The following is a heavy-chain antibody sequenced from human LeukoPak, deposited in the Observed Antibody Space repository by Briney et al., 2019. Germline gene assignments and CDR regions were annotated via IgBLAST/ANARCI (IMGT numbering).Heavy chain of an antibody. CDR3: ARDPKDDTSGYYYFDY. D-gene: IGHD3-22*01. CDR2: INPSGGRT. CDR1: GYTFTGYY. Sequence: ASVKVSCKASGYTFTGYYMHWVRQAPGQGLEWMGIINPSGGRTSYAQKFQGRVTMTRDMSTSTVYMELSSLKSEDTAAYYCARDPKDDTSGYYYFDYWGQGTLVTVSS. J-gene: IGHJ4*02. V-gene: IGHV1-46*01.